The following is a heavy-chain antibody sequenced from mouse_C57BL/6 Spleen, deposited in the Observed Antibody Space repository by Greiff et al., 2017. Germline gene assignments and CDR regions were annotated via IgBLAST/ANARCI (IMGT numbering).Heavy chain of an antibody. CDR2: INPSNGGT. D-gene: IGHD1-1*01. Sequence: VQLQEPGTELVKPGASVKLSCKASGYTFTSYWMHWVKQRPGQGLEWIGNINPSNGGTNYNEKFKSKATLTVDKSSSTAYMQLSSLTSEDYAVYYCARFTDYGSSFFAYWGQGTLVTVSA. CDR3: ARFTDYGSSFFAY. J-gene: IGHJ3*01. CDR1: GYTFTSYW. V-gene: IGHV1-53*01.